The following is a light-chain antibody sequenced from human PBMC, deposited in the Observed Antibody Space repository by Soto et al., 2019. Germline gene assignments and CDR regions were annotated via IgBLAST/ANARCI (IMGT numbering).Light chain of an antibody. CDR3: QHRSSWPLT. CDR2: GAT. J-gene: IGKJ4*01. CDR1: QSLNTK. V-gene: IGKV3-15*01. Sequence: DIVMTQSPATLSVSPGERATLSCRASQSLNTKLAWYQQKPGQAPRLLISGATARAPGIPARFSGSGSGTEFTLTISSLQSEDFAVYYCQHRSSWPLTFGGGTKVEIK.